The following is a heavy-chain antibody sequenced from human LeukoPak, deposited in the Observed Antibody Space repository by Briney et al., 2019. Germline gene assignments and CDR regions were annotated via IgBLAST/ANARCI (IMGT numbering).Heavy chain of an antibody. CDR2: INHSGST. CDR1: GGSFSGYY. V-gene: IGHV4-34*01. J-gene: IGHJ5*02. D-gene: IGHD6-19*01. CDR3: ARQPSSGWLYNWFDP. Sequence: SETLSLTCAVYGGSFSGYYWSWIRQPPGKGLEWIGEINHSGSTNYNPSLKSRVTISVDTSKNQFSLKLSSVTAADTSVYYCARQPSSGWLYNWFDPWGQGTLVTVSS.